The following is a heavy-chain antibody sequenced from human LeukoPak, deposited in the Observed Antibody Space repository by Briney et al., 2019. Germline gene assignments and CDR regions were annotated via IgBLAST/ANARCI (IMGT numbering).Heavy chain of an antibody. CDR3: ARGRGDSSSWYFDY. Sequence: GGSLRLSCAASGFTFSNYWMTWVRQAPGKGLEWVANIKQDGSEKYYVDSVKGRFTVSRDNAKSSLYLQMSSLRAEDTAVYYCARGRGDSSSWYFDYWGQGTLVTVSS. J-gene: IGHJ4*02. CDR1: GFTFSNYW. CDR2: IKQDGSEK. V-gene: IGHV3-7*01. D-gene: IGHD6-13*01.